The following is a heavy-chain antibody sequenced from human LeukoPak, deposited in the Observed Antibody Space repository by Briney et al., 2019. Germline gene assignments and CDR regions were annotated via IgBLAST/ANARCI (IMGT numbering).Heavy chain of an antibody. CDR2: IKSKSDGGTT. D-gene: IGHD2-15*01. CDR3: SSAPRGYCSGGSCLYAFDI. Sequence: PGGSLRLSCAASTFTFSNAWMSWVRQAPGKGLEWVGRIKSKSDGGTTDYAAPVKGRFTISRDDSKNTLYLQMNSLKTEDTAVYYCSSAPRGYCSGGSCLYAFDIWGPGTMVTVST. J-gene: IGHJ3*02. CDR1: TFTFSNAW. V-gene: IGHV3-15*01.